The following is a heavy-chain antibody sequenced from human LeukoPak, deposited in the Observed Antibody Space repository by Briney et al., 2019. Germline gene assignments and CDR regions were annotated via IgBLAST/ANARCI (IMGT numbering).Heavy chain of an antibody. CDR3: ARGLRAVAGRRGYNWFDP. V-gene: IGHV4-34*01. CDR2: INHSGST. Sequence: SETLSLTCAVYGGSFSGYHWSWIRQPPGKGLEWIGEINHSGSTNYNPSLKSRVTISVDTSKNQFSLKLSSVTAADTAVYYCARGLRAVAGRRGYNWFDPWGQGTLVTVSS. D-gene: IGHD6-19*01. CDR1: GGSFSGYH. J-gene: IGHJ5*02.